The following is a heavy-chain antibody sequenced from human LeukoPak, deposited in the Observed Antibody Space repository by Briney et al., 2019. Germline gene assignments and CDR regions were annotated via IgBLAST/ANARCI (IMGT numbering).Heavy chain of an antibody. CDR3: ARVGRHGSGSYWFDP. CDR2: IYYSGST. V-gene: IGHV4-39*07. D-gene: IGHD3-10*01. J-gene: IGHJ5*02. Sequence: SETLSLTCTVSGGSISSSSYYWGWIRQPPGKGLEWIGSIYYSGSTYYNPSLKSRVTISVDTSKNQFSLKLSSVTAADTAVYYCARVGRHGSGSYWFDPWGQGTQVTVSS. CDR1: GGSISSSSYY.